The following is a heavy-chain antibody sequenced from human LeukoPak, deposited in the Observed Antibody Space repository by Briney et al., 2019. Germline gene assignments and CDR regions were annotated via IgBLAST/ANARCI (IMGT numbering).Heavy chain of an antibody. CDR3: AKDTSAWWYHRAYMNV. CDR2: ISGSGDKT. V-gene: IGHV3-23*01. J-gene: IGHJ6*03. D-gene: IGHD2-15*01. CDR1: GFTFSDYA. Sequence: PGGSLGLSCAASGFTFSDYAMSWVRQAPGGGLEWVSAISGSGDKTFHADSVKGRFTTSRDNSKNTLSLQMSSLRVEDSAVYFCAKDTSAWWYHRAYMNVWGTGTTVTVSS.